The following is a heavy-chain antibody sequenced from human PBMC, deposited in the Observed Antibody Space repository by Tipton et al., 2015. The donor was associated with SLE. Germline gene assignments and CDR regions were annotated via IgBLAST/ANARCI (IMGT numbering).Heavy chain of an antibody. CDR2: ISYDGSNK. J-gene: IGHJ2*01. Sequence: SLRLSCAASGFTFSSYAMHWVRQAPGKGLEWVAVISYDGSNKYYADSVKGRFTISRDNSKNTLYLQMNSLRAEDAAVYYCARGTGDKELWYFDLWGRGPLVTVSS. D-gene: IGHD1-7*01. CDR1: GFTFSSYA. CDR3: ARGTGDKELWYFDL. V-gene: IGHV3-30*04.